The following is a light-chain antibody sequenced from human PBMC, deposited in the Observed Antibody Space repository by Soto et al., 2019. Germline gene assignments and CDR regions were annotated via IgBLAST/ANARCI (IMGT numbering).Light chain of an antibody. J-gene: IGKJ4*01. CDR2: DAS. CDR3: QHRNYWPPGAT. Sequence: EIVLTQSPATLSLSPGERVTLSCRASQSVGSYLAWYQQKPGQTPRLLIYDASNRATGIPARFSGSGSGTDFTLTISSLEAEDFVVYYCQHRNYWPPGATFGGGTKVEIK. V-gene: IGKV3-11*01. CDR1: QSVGSY.